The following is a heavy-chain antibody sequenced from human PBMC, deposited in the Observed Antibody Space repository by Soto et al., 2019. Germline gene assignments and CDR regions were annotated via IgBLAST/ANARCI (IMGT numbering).Heavy chain of an antibody. V-gene: IGHV1-18*01. D-gene: IGHD2-2*01. Sequence: HVQLVQSGAEVKKPGASVNVSCKASGYTFTSFGISWVRQVPGQGLEWMGWISTYNGDTNYAQHLQGRVTMTTDTSTGTAYMELRSLRSDDTAVYYCARGYCSFTSCPFDFWGQGALVTVSS. J-gene: IGHJ4*02. CDR1: GYTFTSFG. CDR2: ISTYNGDT. CDR3: ARGYCSFTSCPFDF.